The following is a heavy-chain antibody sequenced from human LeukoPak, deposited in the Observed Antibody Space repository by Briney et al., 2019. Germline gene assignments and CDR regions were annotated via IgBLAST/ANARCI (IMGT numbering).Heavy chain of an antibody. V-gene: IGHV4-59*01. Sequence: SETLSLTCTVSGGSISSYYWSWIRQPPGKGLEWIGYIYYSGSTNYNPSLKSRVTISVDTSKNQFSLKLSSVTAADTAVYYCARSYYYYGMDVWGQGTAVTVSS. CDR1: GGSISSYY. CDR3: ARSYYYYGMDV. CDR2: IYYSGST. J-gene: IGHJ6*02.